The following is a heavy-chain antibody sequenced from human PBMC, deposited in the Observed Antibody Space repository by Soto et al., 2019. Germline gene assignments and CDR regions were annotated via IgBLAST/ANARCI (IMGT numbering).Heavy chain of an antibody. CDR3: ARLGHYYQAFDS. Sequence: ASVKVSCKASGGTFSSYTISWVRQAPGQGLEWMGRIIPILGIANYAQKFQGRVTITADKSTSTAYMELSSLRLTSVTAADTAVYYCARLGHYYQAFDSWGRGTLVTVS. D-gene: IGHD3-22*01. CDR2: IIPILGIA. CDR1: GGTFSSYT. J-gene: IGHJ4*02. V-gene: IGHV1-69*02.